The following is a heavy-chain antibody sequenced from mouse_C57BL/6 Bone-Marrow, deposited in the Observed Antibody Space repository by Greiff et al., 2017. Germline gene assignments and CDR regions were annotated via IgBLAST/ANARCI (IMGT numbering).Heavy chain of an antibody. CDR1: GYTFTSYW. CDR2: LDPSDSYT. D-gene: IGHD1-1*01. J-gene: IGHJ2*01. CDR3: ARLRQLLPYYLDY. Sequence: VQLQQPGAELVMPGASVKLSCKASGYTFTSYWMHWVKQRPGQGLEWIGELDPSDSYTNYNQKFKGKSTLTVDKSSSTAYMQLSSLTSEDSAVYYCARLRQLLPYYLDYWGQGTTLTVSS. V-gene: IGHV1-69*01.